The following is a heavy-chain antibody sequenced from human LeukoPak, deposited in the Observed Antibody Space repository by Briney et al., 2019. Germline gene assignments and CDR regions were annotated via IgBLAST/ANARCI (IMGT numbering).Heavy chain of an antibody. D-gene: IGHD2-2*02. CDR3: ARGREYCSSTSCYTGVYYYYMDV. V-gene: IGHV4-34*01. Sequence: PSETLSLTCAVYGGSFSGYYWSWIRQPPGKGLEWIGEINHSGGTNYNPSLKSRVTISVDTSKNQLSLKLRSVTAADTAVYYCARGREYCSSTSCYTGVYYYYMDVWGKGTTVTVSS. CDR1: GGSFSGYY. J-gene: IGHJ6*03. CDR2: INHSGGT.